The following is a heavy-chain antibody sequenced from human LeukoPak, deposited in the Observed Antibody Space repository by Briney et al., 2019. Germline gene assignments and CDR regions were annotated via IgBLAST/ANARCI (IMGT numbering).Heavy chain of an antibody. CDR2: IYYIGGGT. J-gene: IGHJ6*02. D-gene: IGHD3-22*01. CDR1: GGSISGYY. Sequence: PSETLSLTCTVSGGSISGYYWTWIRQPPGKGLEWIGNIYYIGGGTKYNPSLQSRVTISVDTSKNQFSLKLSSVTAADTAVYYCARDCYYDSSADYYGMDVWGQGTTVTVSS. V-gene: IGHV4-59*12. CDR3: ARDCYYDSSADYYGMDV.